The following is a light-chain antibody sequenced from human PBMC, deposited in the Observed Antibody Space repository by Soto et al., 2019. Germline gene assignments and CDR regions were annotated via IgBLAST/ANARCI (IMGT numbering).Light chain of an antibody. CDR1: QSVLYSPNNKNY. V-gene: IGKV4-1*01. CDR3: HQYASSPWT. Sequence: DIVMTQSPDSLALSLGERATINCKSSQSVLYSPNNKNYLAWYQQKPGQPPKLLLYWASMRESGVPDRFSGSACGTDFTLTISSLQAEDVAVYYCHQYASSPWTFGRGTKVEIK. J-gene: IGKJ1*01. CDR2: WAS.